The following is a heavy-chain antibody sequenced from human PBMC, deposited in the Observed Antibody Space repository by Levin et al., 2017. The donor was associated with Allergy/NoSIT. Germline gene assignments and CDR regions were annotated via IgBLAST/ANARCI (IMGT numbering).Heavy chain of an antibody. V-gene: IGHV1-18*01. Sequence: EASVKVSCKASGYTFKNYGISWVRQAPGQGLEWMGWISTHNGNTNYAQSFQGRVTMTTDTSTRTADMVLRSLISDDTAVYYCARFVVTPVSYFYMDVWGKGTTVTVSS. D-gene: IGHD2-2*01. J-gene: IGHJ6*03. CDR2: ISTHNGNT. CDR3: ARFVVTPVSYFYMDV. CDR1: GYTFKNYG.